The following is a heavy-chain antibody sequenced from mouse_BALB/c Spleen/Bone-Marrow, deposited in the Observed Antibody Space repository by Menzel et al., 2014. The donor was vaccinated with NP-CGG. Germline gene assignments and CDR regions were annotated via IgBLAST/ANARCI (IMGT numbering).Heavy chain of an antibody. V-gene: IGHV5-17*02. Sequence: EVMLVESGGGLVQPGGSRKLSCAASGITFRNFGMHWVRQAPEKGLEWVAYISSGSSTIYYADTLKGRFTISRGNPKNTLFLQMTGLRSEDTAMYYCARIGRARGYAMDYWGQGTSVTVSS. CDR3: ARIGRARGYAMDY. CDR1: GITFRNFG. CDR2: ISSGSSTI. J-gene: IGHJ4*01. D-gene: IGHD3-3*01.